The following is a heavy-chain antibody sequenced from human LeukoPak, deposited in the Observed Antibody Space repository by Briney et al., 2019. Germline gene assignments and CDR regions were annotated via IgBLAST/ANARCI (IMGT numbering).Heavy chain of an antibody. CDR1: GFTFSSYW. CDR3: ARCRGTSAYYFDY. Sequence: GSLRLSCAASGFTFSSYWMSWVRQAPGKGLEWVANIKQDGSEKYYVDSVKGRFTISRDNAKNSLYLQMNSLRAEDTAVYYCARCRGTSAYYFDYWGQGTLVTVSS. D-gene: IGHD1-1*01. J-gene: IGHJ4*02. CDR2: IKQDGSEK. V-gene: IGHV3-7*01.